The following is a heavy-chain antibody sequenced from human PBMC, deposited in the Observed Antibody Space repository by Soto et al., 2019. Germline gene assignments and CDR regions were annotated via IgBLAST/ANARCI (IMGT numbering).Heavy chain of an antibody. Sequence: DVQLLESGGGLVQPGGSLRLSCAASGFTFSSYAMSWVRQAPGKGLEWVSGVSGGGGSTYYADSVKGRFTISRDNSKNTLYLQMNGLRAEDTAVYYCAKDRGSVGYCSGGSCHSDYWGQGTLDAVSS. D-gene: IGHD2-15*01. CDR2: VSGGGGST. CDR3: AKDRGSVGYCSGGSCHSDY. V-gene: IGHV3-23*01. CDR1: GFTFSSYA. J-gene: IGHJ4*02.